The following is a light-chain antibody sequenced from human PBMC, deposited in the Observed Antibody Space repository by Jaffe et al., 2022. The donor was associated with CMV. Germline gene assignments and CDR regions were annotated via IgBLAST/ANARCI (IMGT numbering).Light chain of an antibody. CDR1: QSISNY. Sequence: DIQMTQSPSSLSASVGDRVTITCRSSQSISNYLNWYQHKPGKAPKLLIYAASSLQSGVPSRFSGSGSGTEFTLTISSLQPEDFTTYYCHQSSDTPRTFGQGTKVEIK. CDR2: AAS. J-gene: IGKJ1*01. V-gene: IGKV1-39*01. CDR3: HQSSDTPRT.